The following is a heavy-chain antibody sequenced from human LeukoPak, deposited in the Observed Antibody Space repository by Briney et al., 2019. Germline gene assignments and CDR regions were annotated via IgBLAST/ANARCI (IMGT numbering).Heavy chain of an antibody. J-gene: IGHJ4*02. CDR2: ISVSSDYI. V-gene: IGHV3-21*01. CDR3: ARGALTTTFDY. CDR1: GFIFSNYN. Sequence: GGSLRLSCAASGFIFSNYNMNWVRQAPGKGLEWVSSISVSSDYIYYADSLRGRFTISRDNAQNSLYLQMNSLRADDTAIYFCARGALTTTFDYWGQGALVTVSS. D-gene: IGHD4-17*01.